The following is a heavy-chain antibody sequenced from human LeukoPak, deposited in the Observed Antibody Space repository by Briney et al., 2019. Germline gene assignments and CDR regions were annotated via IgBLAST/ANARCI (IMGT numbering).Heavy chain of an antibody. V-gene: IGHV4-59*08. Sequence: SETLSLTCTVSDDSITIYYWTWIRQPPGKGLEWIGYIDHTGSTNYNPSLNSRVTISRDTSKNQFSLKLSSVTAADTAVYYCARAIEVGAMTPFDYWGQGTLVTVSS. J-gene: IGHJ4*02. D-gene: IGHD1-26*01. CDR3: ARAIEVGAMTPFDY. CDR1: DDSITIYY. CDR2: IDHTGST.